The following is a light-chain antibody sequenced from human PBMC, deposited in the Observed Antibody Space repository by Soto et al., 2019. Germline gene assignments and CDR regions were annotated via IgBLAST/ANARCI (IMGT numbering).Light chain of an antibody. CDR1: STDVGAYNY. V-gene: IGLV2-8*01. J-gene: IGLJ3*02. Sequence: QSALTQPPSASGSPGQSVTISCTETSTDVGAYNYVSWYQQHPGKAPKLMIYEVTKRPSGVPDRFSGSKSGNTASLTVSGLQAEDEADYYCGSHAGNSNLVFGGGTKLTVL. CDR2: EVT. CDR3: GSHAGNSNLV.